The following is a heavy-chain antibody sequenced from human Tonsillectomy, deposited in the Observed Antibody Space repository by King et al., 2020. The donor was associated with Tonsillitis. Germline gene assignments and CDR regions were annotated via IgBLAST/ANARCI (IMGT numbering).Heavy chain of an antibody. CDR1: GGSISSYY. V-gene: IGHV4-59*01. CDR3: ARAIGAVAVPNWYFDL. J-gene: IGHJ2*01. CDR2: IYYSGST. D-gene: IGHD6-19*01. Sequence: VQLQESGPGLVKPSETLSLTCTVSGGSISSYYWSWIRQPPGKGLEWIGYIYYSGSTNYNPSLKSRVTISVDTSKNQFSLKLSSVTAADTAGYYSARAIGAVAVPNWYFDLWGRGTLVTVSS.